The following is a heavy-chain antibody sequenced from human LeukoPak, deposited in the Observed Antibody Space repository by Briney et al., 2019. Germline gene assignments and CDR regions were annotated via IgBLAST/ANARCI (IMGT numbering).Heavy chain of an antibody. D-gene: IGHD1-26*01. CDR2: INHSGST. CDR3: ARTSASGSYYYLGFGPIDY. CDR1: GGSFSGYY. V-gene: IGHV4-34*01. J-gene: IGHJ4*02. Sequence: SETLSLTCAVYGGSFSGYYWSWIRQPPGKGLEWIGEINHSGSTNYNPSLKSRVTISVDTSKNQFSLKLSSVTAADTTVYYCARTSASGSYYYLGFGPIDYWGQGTLVTVSS.